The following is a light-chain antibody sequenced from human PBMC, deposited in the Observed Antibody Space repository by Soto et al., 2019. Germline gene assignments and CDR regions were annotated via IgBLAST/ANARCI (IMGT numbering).Light chain of an antibody. Sequence: QAVVTQSPSASASLGASVKLTCTLSSGHSSYAIAWHQQQPEKGPRYLMKLNSDGSHSKGYGIPDRFSGSSSGAERYLTISSLQSEDEADYYCQTWGTGIQVFGGGTKLTVL. CDR2: LNSDGSH. V-gene: IGLV4-69*01. CDR3: QTWGTGIQV. J-gene: IGLJ3*02. CDR1: SGHSSYA.